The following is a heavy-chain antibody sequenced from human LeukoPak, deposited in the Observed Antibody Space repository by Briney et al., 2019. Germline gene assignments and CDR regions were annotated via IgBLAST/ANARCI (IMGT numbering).Heavy chain of an antibody. J-gene: IGHJ5*02. CDR1: GFTFSSYW. Sequence: GGPLRLSCAASGFTFSSYWMSWVRQAPGKGLEWVANIKQDGSEKYYVDSVKGRFTISRDNAKNSLYLQMNSLRAEDTAVYYCARDGGGWLVRSRFDPWGQGTLVTVSS. CDR2: IKQDGSEK. D-gene: IGHD6-19*01. CDR3: ARDGGGWLVRSRFDP. V-gene: IGHV3-7*01.